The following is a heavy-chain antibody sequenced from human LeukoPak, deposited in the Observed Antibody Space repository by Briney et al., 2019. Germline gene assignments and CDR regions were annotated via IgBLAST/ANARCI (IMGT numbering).Heavy chain of an antibody. CDR3: ARASQRITIFGVVPRYFDY. Sequence: PSETLSLTCNVSGGSISSYYWSWIRQPPGKGLEWLGYIYYSGSTNYNPSLKSRVTISVDTSKNQFSLKLSSVTAADTAVYYCARASQRITIFGVVPRYFDYWGQGTLVTVSS. J-gene: IGHJ4*02. CDR2: IYYSGST. CDR1: GGSISSYY. V-gene: IGHV4-59*01. D-gene: IGHD3-3*01.